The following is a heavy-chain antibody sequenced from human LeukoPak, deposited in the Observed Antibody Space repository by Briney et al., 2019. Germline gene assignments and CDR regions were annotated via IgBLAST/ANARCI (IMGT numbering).Heavy chain of an antibody. J-gene: IGHJ4*02. CDR2: IYYSGST. CDR3: ARLSAYGSSSGPIDY. CDR1: GGSISSSSYY. Sequence: PSETLSPTCTVSGGSISSSSYYWGWIRQPPGKGLEWIGSIYYSGSTYYNPSLKSRVTISVDTSKNQFSLKLSSVTAADTAVYYCARLSAYGSSSGPIDYWGQGTLVTVSS. V-gene: IGHV4-39*01. D-gene: IGHD6-6*01.